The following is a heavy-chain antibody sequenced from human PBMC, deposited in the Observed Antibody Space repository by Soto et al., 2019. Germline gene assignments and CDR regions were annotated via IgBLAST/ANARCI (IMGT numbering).Heavy chain of an antibody. CDR3: ARGGYYYDSSGYPNYYYYGMDL. V-gene: IGHV1-69*12. CDR2: IIPIFGTA. D-gene: IGHD3-22*01. CDR1: GGTFSSYA. J-gene: IGHJ6*02. Sequence: QVQLVQSGAEVKKPGSSVKVSCKASGGTFSSYAISWVRQAPGQGLEWMGGIIPIFGTANYAQKFQGRVTITADESMSTAYMELSSLRSEDTAVYYCARGGYYYDSSGYPNYYYYGMDLWGQGTTVTVSS.